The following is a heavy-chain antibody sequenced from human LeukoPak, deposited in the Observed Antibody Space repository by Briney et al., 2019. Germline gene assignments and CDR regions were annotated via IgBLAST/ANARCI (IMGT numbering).Heavy chain of an antibody. D-gene: IGHD2-15*01. Sequence: ASVKVSCEASGYTFTSYGISWVRQAPGQGLEWMGWISAYNGNTNYAQKLQGRVTMTTNTSTSTAYMELRSLRSDDTAVYYCARRYCIGGSCYVDFDYWGQGTLVTVSS. J-gene: IGHJ4*02. CDR2: ISAYNGNT. V-gene: IGHV1-18*01. CDR3: ARRYCIGGSCYVDFDY. CDR1: GYTFTSYG.